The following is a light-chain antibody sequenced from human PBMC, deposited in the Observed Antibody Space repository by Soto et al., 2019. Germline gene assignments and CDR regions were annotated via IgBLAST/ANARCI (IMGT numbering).Light chain of an antibody. CDR2: AAS. J-gene: IGKJ2*01. CDR1: QSVSSSY. V-gene: IGKV3-20*01. Sequence: EIVLTQSPGTLSLSPGERATLSCRASQSVSSSYLAWYQQKPGQAPRLLIYAASSRATDIPDRFSGRGSGTDFTLTISRLEPEDFALYYCQHYGRSPYTFGQGTKLEIK. CDR3: QHYGRSPYT.